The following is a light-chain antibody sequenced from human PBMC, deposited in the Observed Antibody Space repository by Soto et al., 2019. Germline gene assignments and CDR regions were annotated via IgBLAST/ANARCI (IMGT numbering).Light chain of an antibody. CDR1: QSISNY. V-gene: IGKV1-39*01. CDR3: QQSYSTPYT. CDR2: ATS. J-gene: IGKJ2*01. Sequence: DLQMTQSPSSLSASVGDRVAITCRASQSISNYLNWYQQKVGKAPKLLIYATSSLQSGVPSRFSGSASGTDFTLTISSLQPEDFATYFCQQSYSTPYTFGQGTELEIK.